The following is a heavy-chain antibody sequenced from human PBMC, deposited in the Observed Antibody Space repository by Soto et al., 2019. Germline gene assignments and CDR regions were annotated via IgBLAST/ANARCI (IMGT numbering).Heavy chain of an antibody. CDR2: TSYDGST. J-gene: IGHJ4*02. D-gene: IGHD5-12*01. CDR1: SGSIDNVYL. CDR3: ARDGSGDGYNLGGYFDY. Sequence: PSETLSLTCAVSSGSIDNVYLWSWVRQSPGKGLEWIGYTSYDGSTNYNPSLKSRVTISVDTSKNQFSLKLSSVTAADTAVYYCARDGSGDGYNLGGYFDYWGQGTLVTVSS. V-gene: IGHV4-4*02.